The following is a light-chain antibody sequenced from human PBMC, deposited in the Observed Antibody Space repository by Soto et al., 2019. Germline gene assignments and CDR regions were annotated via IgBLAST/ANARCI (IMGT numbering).Light chain of an antibody. V-gene: IGKV3-15*01. CDR2: GAS. J-gene: IGKJ3*01. CDR1: QSVSNN. CDR3: QQDNNWPPFT. Sequence: EIVMTQSPATLSVSPGERATLSCRASQSVSNNLAWYQQKPGQAPRLLISGASTRATGIPARFSGSGSGTEFTLTISSLQSEDFAVYYCQQDNNWPPFTFGPGTKVDIK.